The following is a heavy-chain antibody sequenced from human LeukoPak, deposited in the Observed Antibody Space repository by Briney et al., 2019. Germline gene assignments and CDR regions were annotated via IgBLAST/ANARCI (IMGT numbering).Heavy chain of an antibody. V-gene: IGHV4-34*01. CDR1: GGSFGGYY. CDR2: INHSGST. D-gene: IGHD2-2*01. Sequence: SETLSLTCAVYGGSFGGYYWSWIRQPPGKGLEWIGEINHSGSTNYNPSLKSRVTVSVDTSKNQFSLKLSSVTAADTAVYYCARAGGANCSSTSCSERNWFDPWGQGTLVTVSS. CDR3: ARAGGANCSSTSCSERNWFDP. J-gene: IGHJ5*02.